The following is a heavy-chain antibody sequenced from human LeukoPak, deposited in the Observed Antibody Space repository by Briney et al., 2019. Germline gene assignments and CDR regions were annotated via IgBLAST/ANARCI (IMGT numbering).Heavy chain of an antibody. CDR3: ARWVVTAADIDY. CDR1: GFTFSSYG. Sequence: PGRSLRLSCAASGFTFSSYGMHWVRQAPGKGLEWVAVIWYDGSNKYYADSVKGRFTISRDNSKNTLYLQMNSLRPEDTAVYYCARWVVTAADIDYWGQGTLVTVSS. D-gene: IGHD2-15*01. V-gene: IGHV3-33*01. J-gene: IGHJ4*02. CDR2: IWYDGSNK.